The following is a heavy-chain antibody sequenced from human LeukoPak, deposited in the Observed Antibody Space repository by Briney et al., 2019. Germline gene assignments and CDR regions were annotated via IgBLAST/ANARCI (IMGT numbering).Heavy chain of an antibody. CDR3: ARDKASGPTLHDY. V-gene: IGHV3-21*01. J-gene: IGHJ4*02. Sequence: GGSLRLSCAASGFTFSSYSMNWVRQAPGKGLEWVSSISSSSSYIYYADSVKGRFTISRDNAKNSLYLQMNSLRAEDTAVYYCARDKASGPTLHDYWGQGTLVTVSS. CDR2: ISSSSSYI. D-gene: IGHD3-10*01. CDR1: GFTFSSYS.